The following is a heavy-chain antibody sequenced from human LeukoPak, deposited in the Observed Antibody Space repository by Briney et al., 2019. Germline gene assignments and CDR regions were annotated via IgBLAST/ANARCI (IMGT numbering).Heavy chain of an antibody. V-gene: IGHV3-66*02. Sequence: GGPLRLSCAASGFTVSSNYMSWVRQAPGKGLEWVSVTYSGGSTYYADSMKGRFTISRDNSKNTLYLQMNSLRAEDAAVYYCARNLDYYYMDVWGKGTTVTVSS. J-gene: IGHJ6*03. CDR3: ARNLDYYYMDV. CDR2: TYSGGST. CDR1: GFTVSSNY.